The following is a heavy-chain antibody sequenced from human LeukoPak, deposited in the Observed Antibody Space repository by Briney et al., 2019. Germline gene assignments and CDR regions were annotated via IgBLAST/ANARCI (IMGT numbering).Heavy chain of an antibody. D-gene: IGHD1-7*01. CDR2: TVSEIDGGTT. CDR1: GFTFNYAW. Sequence: GGALRLSCAASGFTFNYAWMSWVRQVPGKGLEWVGQTVSEIDGGTTDYATPVKGRFTISRDDSKSTLYLQMNSLKIEDTAVYYCTTDEDWNYARKDVWGQGATVIVSS. J-gene: IGHJ6*02. V-gene: IGHV3-15*04. CDR3: TTDEDWNYARKDV.